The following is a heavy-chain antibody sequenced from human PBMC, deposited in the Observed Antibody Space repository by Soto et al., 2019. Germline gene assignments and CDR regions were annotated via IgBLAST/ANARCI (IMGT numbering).Heavy chain of an antibody. D-gene: IGHD6-19*01. Sequence: QVQLVQSGGEVKRPGASVKVSCKASGYMFSNYAISWVRQTPGQGLEWMGWINVYNGNTNYAQKFQXXVTMAPDTSTTTAYLDLRSLRSDDTAVYFCARDLSSGWLDYWGQGTLVIVSS. CDR2: INVYNGNT. V-gene: IGHV1-18*01. J-gene: IGHJ4*02. CDR1: GYMFSNYA. CDR3: ARDLSSGWLDY.